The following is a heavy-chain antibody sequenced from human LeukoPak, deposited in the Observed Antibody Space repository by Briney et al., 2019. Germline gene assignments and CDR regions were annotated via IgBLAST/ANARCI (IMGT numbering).Heavy chain of an antibody. CDR3: AKDRANWAIDD. J-gene: IGHJ4*02. Sequence: GESLRLSCVASGFTFTDHPMNWVRQAPGKGLEWISYIGGDGIAFYADSVKGRFTASKDDARKAMYLQMNSLRVEDTAVYYCAKDRANWAIDDWGQGTQVTVSS. D-gene: IGHD3-16*01. CDR2: IGGDGIA. V-gene: IGHV3-69-1*01. CDR1: GFTFTDHP.